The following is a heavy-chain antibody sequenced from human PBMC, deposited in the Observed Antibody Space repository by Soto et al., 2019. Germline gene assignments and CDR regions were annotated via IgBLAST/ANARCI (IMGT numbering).Heavy chain of an antibody. V-gene: IGHV1-8*02. CDR3: AREGAVAGTNPFYGMDV. CDR1: GYTFHNYD. D-gene: IGHD6-19*01. Sequence: ASVKVSCKASGYTFHNYDINWVRQATGQGLEWTGWMNPNSGNTGYAQKFQGRVTMTRNTSISTAYMELSSLRSEDTAVYYCAREGAVAGTNPFYGMDVWGQGTTVTVSS. CDR2: MNPNSGNT. J-gene: IGHJ6*02.